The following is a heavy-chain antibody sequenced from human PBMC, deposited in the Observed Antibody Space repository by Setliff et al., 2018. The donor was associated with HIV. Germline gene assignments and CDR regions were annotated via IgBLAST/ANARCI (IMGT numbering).Heavy chain of an antibody. CDR3: ARGVWSSSWGYFDY. D-gene: IGHD6-13*01. CDR1: GGTLSNYA. J-gene: IGHJ4*02. Sequence: ASVKVSCKTSGGTLSNYAISWVRQAPGQGLEWMGGIIPIFGTANYAQKFQGRVTITTDESTSTAYMELSSLRSEDTAVYYCARGVWSSSWGYFDYWGQGTLVTVSS. V-gene: IGHV1-69*05. CDR2: IIPIFGTA.